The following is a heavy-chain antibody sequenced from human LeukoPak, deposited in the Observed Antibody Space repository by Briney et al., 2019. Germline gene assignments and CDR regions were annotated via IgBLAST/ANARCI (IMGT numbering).Heavy chain of an antibody. V-gene: IGHV3-9*01. Sequence: GGSLRLSCAASGFTFDDYAMHWVRHAPGKGLEWVSGISWNSGSIGYADSVKGRFTISRDNAKNSLYLQMNSLRAEDTALYYCAKDTIAAAGYFQHWGQGTLVTVSS. CDR2: ISWNSGSI. CDR3: AKDTIAAAGYFQH. J-gene: IGHJ1*01. D-gene: IGHD6-13*01. CDR1: GFTFDDYA.